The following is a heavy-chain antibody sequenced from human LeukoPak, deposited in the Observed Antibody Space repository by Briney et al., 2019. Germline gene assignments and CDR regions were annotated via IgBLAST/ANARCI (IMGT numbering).Heavy chain of an antibody. J-gene: IGHJ6*03. CDR2: ISGSGGST. V-gene: IGHV3-23*01. Sequence: GGSLRLSCAASGFTFSSYAMSWVRQAPGKGLEWFSAISGSGGSTYYADSVKGRFTISRDDSKNTLYLQMNSLRAEDTAVYYCARDPAALYYDFWSGYYNYYYMDVWGKGTTVTVSS. CDR1: GFTFSSYA. CDR3: ARDPAALYYDFWSGYYNYYYMDV. D-gene: IGHD3-3*01.